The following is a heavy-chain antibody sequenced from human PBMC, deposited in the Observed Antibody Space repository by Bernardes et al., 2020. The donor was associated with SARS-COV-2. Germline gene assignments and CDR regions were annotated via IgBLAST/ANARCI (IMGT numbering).Heavy chain of an antibody. D-gene: IGHD4-17*01. Sequence: SETLSLTCTVSGGSISSYYWSWIRQPPGKGLEWIGYIYYSGSTNYNPSLKSRVTISVDTSKNQFSLKLSSVTAADTAVYYCAREGGDDAFDFWGQGTMVTVSS. CDR1: GGSISSYY. V-gene: IGHV4-59*12. J-gene: IGHJ3*01. CDR3: AREGGDDAFDF. CDR2: IYYSGST.